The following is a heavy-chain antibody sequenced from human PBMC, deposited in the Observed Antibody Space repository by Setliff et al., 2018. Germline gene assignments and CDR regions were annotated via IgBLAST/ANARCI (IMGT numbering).Heavy chain of an antibody. CDR2: ISSSGNTV. CDR1: GFTFSDYY. CDR3: RLAHCNDTSCEEALDY. D-gene: IGHD2-2*01. V-gene: IGHV3-11*04. Sequence: GGSLRLSCAASGFTFSDYYMNWIRQAPGKGLEWVSYISSSGNTVDYVDFVKGRFTISRDNAKNSMYLEMNSLRAEDTAVYYFRLAHCNDTSCEEALDYWSQGTLVTVSS. J-gene: IGHJ4*02.